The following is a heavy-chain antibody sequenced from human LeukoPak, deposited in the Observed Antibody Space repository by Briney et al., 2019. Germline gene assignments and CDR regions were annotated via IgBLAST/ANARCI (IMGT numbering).Heavy chain of an antibody. CDR2: IYPGDSDT. CDR1: EYNFTSYW. J-gene: IGHJ3*02. D-gene: IGHD3-10*01. CDR3: ARRLLWFGNPWLAFDI. Sequence: GESLKISCKGSEYNFTSYWIAWVRQMPGKGLEWMGIIYPGDSDTRYSPSFQGQVTISADKSISTAYLQWSSLKASDTAMYYCARRLLWFGNPWLAFDIWGQGTMVTVSS. V-gene: IGHV5-51*01.